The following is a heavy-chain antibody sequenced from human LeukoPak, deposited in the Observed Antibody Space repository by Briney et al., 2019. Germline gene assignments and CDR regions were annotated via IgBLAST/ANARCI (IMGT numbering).Heavy chain of an antibody. CDR3: VRDYDYIDY. V-gene: IGHV3-74*01. J-gene: IGHJ4*02. D-gene: IGHD3-16*01. CDR1: GLAFSAYK. CDR2: INSDGSGT. Sequence: GGSLRLSCAASGLAFSAYKMHWARQAPGKGLVWVSRINSDGSGTTYADSVKGRFTVSRDNAKNTLYLQMNSLRAEDTAVYYCVRDYDYIDYWGQGALVTVSS.